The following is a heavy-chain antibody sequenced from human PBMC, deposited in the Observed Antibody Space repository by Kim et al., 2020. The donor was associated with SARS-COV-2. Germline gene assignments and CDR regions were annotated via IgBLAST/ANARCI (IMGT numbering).Heavy chain of an antibody. CDR1: GFTFGDYA. CDR2: IRSKAYGGTT. V-gene: IGHV3-49*04. J-gene: IGHJ4*02. Sequence: GGSLRLSCTASGFTFGDYAMSWVRQAPGKGLEWVGFIRSKAYGGTTEYAASVKGRFTISRDDSKSIPYLQMNSLKTEDTTVYYCTRDDFWSGYNDYWGQGTLVTVSP. CDR3: TRDDFWSGYNDY. D-gene: IGHD3-3*01.